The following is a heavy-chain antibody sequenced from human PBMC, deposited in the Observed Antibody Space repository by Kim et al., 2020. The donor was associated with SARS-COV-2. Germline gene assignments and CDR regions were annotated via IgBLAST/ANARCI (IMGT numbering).Heavy chain of an antibody. CDR3: ARRFRIAALAPDFYYYGMDV. J-gene: IGHJ6*02. CDR1: GGSISSSNW. CDR2: IYHSGST. D-gene: IGHD6-6*01. Sequence: SETLSLTCAVSGGSISSSNWWSWVRQPPGKGLEWIGEIYHSGSTNYNPSLKSRVTISVDKSKNQFSLKLSSVTAADTAVYYCARRFRIAALAPDFYYYGMDVWGQGTTVTVSS. V-gene: IGHV4-4*02.